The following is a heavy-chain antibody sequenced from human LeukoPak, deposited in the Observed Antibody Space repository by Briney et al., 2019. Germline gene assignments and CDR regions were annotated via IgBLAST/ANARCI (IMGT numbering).Heavy chain of an antibody. Sequence: ASETLSLTCTVSGGSVSSGTYYWSWIRQPPGKGLEWVGCIYYSGSTNYNPSLKSRVTISVDTSKNQFSLKLSSVTAADTAVYYCARAGSSSRKFDPWGQGTLVTVSS. J-gene: IGHJ5*02. CDR2: IYYSGST. D-gene: IGHD6-13*01. V-gene: IGHV4-61*01. CDR1: GGSVSSGTYY. CDR3: ARAGSSSRKFDP.